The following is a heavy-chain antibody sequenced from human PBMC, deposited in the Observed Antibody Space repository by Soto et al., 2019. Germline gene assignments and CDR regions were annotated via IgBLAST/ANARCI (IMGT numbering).Heavy chain of an antibody. J-gene: IGHJ4*02. CDR2: ISGSGGST. D-gene: IGHD5-18*01. Sequence: EVQLLESGGGLVQPGGSLRVSCVVSGFTFSSYAMSWVRQTPGKGLEWVSAISGSGGSTYYVDSVKGRFTISRDNSKNTLYLQVNSLRVEDTAVYYCAKPRDIQLWFWFDYWGQGTLVTVSS. V-gene: IGHV3-23*01. CDR3: AKPRDIQLWFWFDY. CDR1: GFTFSSYA.